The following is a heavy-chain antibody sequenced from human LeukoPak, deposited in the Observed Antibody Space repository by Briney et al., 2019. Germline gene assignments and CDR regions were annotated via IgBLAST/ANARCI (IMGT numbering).Heavy chain of an antibody. J-gene: IGHJ4*02. D-gene: IGHD3-3*01. CDR1: GFTFSNAW. V-gene: IGHV3-15*01. CDR3: TTDKVARITIFGVVTPHY. Sequence: GGSLRLSCAASGFTFSNAWMSWVRQAPGKGLEWVGRIKSKTDGGTTDYAVPVKGRFTISRDDSKNTLYLQMNSLKTEDTAVYYCTTDKVARITIFGVVTPHYWGQGTLVTVSS. CDR2: IKSKTDGGTT.